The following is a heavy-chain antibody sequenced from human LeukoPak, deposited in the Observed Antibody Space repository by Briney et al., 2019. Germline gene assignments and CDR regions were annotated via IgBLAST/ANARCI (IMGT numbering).Heavy chain of an antibody. D-gene: IGHD1-26*01. Sequence: SETLALTCTVSGGSISSGGYYWSWIRQPPGKGLEWIGYIYYSGSTYYNPSLKSRVTISVDTSKNQFSLKLSSVTAADTAVYYCATSSGSYEQDAFDIWGQGTMVTVSS. CDR1: GGSISSGGYY. V-gene: IGHV4-31*03. CDR2: IYYSGST. J-gene: IGHJ3*02. CDR3: ATSSGSYEQDAFDI.